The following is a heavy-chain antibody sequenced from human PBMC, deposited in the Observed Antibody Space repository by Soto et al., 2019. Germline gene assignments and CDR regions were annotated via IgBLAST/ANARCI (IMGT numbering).Heavy chain of an antibody. CDR3: AKVPIAVAGKYRGYYFDY. CDR2: ISGSGGST. D-gene: IGHD6-19*01. CDR1: GFTFSSYA. Sequence: GGSLRLSCAASGFTFSSYAMSWVRQAPGKGLEWVPAISGSGGSTYYADSVKGRFTISRDNSKNTLYLQMNSLRAEDTAVYYCAKVPIAVAGKYRGYYFDYWGQGTLVTVSS. V-gene: IGHV3-23*01. J-gene: IGHJ4*02.